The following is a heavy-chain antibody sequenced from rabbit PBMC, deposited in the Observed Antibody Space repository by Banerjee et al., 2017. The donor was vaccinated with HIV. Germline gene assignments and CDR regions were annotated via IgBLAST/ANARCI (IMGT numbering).Heavy chain of an antibody. J-gene: IGHJ4*01. CDR3: VRRTNGIDYGLDL. V-gene: IGHV1S21*01. CDR2: ITYGGST. D-gene: IGHD6-1*01. Sequence: EQLVESGGGLVQPGGSLKLSCKASGFDFSSYGVSWVRQAPGKGLEWIGYITYGGSTFYASWAKGRFTISRTSTTVDLKMTSLTAADTATYFCVRRTNGIDYGLDLWGQGTLV. CDR1: GFDFSSYG.